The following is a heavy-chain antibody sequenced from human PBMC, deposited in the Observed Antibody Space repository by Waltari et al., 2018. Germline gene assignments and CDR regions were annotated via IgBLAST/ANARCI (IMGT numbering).Heavy chain of an antibody. D-gene: IGHD4-17*01. Sequence: QVQLQESGPGLVKPSQTLSLTCPVSGGSISSGDYYWSWIRQPPGKGLEWIGYIYYSGSTYYNPSLKSRVTISVDTSKNQFSLKLSSVTAADTAVYYCARVATTGFYYYGMDVWGQGTTVTVSS. J-gene: IGHJ6*02. CDR3: ARVATTGFYYYGMDV. CDR1: GGSISSGDYY. V-gene: IGHV4-30-4*08. CDR2: IYYSGST.